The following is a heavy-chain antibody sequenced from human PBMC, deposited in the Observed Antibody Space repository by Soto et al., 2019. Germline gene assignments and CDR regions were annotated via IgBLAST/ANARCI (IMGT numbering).Heavy chain of an antibody. CDR2: ISGTGDNT. Sequence: EVQLLESGGGLVQPGGSLRLSCAASGFSFSNYAMTWVRQAPGKGLEWVSIISGTGDNTYFADTAKGRFAISRDNSKNTLSLQMTSLRAEDTAVYYCAKVFMTTSLRSGMDVWGQGTTVTVSS. V-gene: IGHV3-23*01. J-gene: IGHJ6*02. CDR3: AKVFMTTSLRSGMDV. D-gene: IGHD3-16*01. CDR1: GFSFSNYA.